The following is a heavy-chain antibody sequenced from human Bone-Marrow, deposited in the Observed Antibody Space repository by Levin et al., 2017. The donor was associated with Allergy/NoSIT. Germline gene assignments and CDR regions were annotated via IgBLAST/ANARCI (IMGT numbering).Heavy chain of an antibody. V-gene: IGHV4-61*01. CDR2: IYDNGNT. CDR3: ASAGYGSNNTPFYYGMDV. J-gene: IGHJ6*02. CDR1: GGSVSSNSWF. D-gene: IGHD4-23*01. Sequence: SETLSLTCTVSGGSVSSNSWFWNWIRQPPGTGLEWIGYIYDNGNTNYDPALKSRVTISVDTSKNQFSLKLSSVTAADTAVYYCASAGYGSNNTPFYYGMDVWGHGTTVTVSS.